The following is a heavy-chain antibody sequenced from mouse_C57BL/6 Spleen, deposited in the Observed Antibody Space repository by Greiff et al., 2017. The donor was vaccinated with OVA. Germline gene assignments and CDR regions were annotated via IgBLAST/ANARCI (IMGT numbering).Heavy chain of an antibody. V-gene: IGHV1-78*01. CDR1: GYTFTDHT. Sequence: VKLMESDAELVKPGASVKISCKVSGYTFTDHTIHWMKQRPEQGLEWIGYIYPRDGSTKYNEKFKGKATLTADKSSSTAYMQLNSLTSEDSAVYFCARDSSGFIYAMDYWDQGTSVTVSS. D-gene: IGHD3-2*02. J-gene: IGHJ4*01. CDR2: IYPRDGST. CDR3: ARDSSGFIYAMDY.